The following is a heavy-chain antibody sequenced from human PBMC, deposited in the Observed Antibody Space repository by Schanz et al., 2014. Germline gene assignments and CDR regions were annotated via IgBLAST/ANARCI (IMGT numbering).Heavy chain of an antibody. CDR1: GYTFTGYY. CDR3: ARGGDYIVVLVAVTREYYYHAMDV. V-gene: IGHV1-2*02. Sequence: QVQLVQSGPAVKKPGASMKVSCKASGYTFTGYYMHWVRQAPGQGLEWMGWINPNSGGTNYAQKFQGMVTMTRDTSISTACMELRSLRSDDTAVYYCARGGDYIVVLVAVTREYYYHAMDVWGQGTTVTVSS. CDR2: INPNSGGT. D-gene: IGHD2-15*01. J-gene: IGHJ6*02.